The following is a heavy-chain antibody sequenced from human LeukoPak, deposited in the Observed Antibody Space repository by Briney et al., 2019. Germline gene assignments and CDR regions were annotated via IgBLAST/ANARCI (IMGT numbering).Heavy chain of an antibody. CDR1: GGSFSGYY. CDR2: INHSGST. CDR3: ARALYYYGSGSYYHSYYFDY. D-gene: IGHD3-10*01. Sequence: SETLSLTCAVYGGSFSGYYWSWIRQPPGKGLEWIGEINHSGSTNYNPSLKSRVTISVDTSKNQFSLKLSSVTAADTAVYYCARALYYYGSGSYYHSYYFDYWGQGTLVTVSS. V-gene: IGHV4-34*01. J-gene: IGHJ4*02.